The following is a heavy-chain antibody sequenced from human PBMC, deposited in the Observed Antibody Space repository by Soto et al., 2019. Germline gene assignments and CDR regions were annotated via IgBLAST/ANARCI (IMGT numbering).Heavy chain of an antibody. CDR3: ARVLIAARPIDY. V-gene: IGHV4-31*03. CDR2: IYYSGST. Sequence: PSETLSLTCTVSGGSISSGGYYWSWIRQHPGKGLEWIGYIYYSGSTYYNPSLKSRVTISVDTSKNQFSPKLSSVTAADTAVYYCARVLIAARPIDYWGQGTLVTVSS. CDR1: GGSISSGGYY. J-gene: IGHJ4*02. D-gene: IGHD6-6*01.